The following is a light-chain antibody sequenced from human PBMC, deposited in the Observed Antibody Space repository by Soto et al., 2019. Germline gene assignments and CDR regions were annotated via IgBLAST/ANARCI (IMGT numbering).Light chain of an antibody. J-gene: IGLJ1*01. Sequence: QSVLTQPPSASGTPGQRVTISCSGSSSNIGSNTVNWYQHLPGTAPKLLIYNNNQRPSGVPDRFSGSKSGTSASLAISGLQSEGEADYYCATWDDSLNGFVFGTGTKLTVL. CDR1: SSNIGSNT. CDR2: NNN. V-gene: IGLV1-44*01. CDR3: ATWDDSLNGFV.